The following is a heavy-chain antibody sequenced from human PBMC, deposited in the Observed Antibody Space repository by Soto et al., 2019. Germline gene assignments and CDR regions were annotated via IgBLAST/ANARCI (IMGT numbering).Heavy chain of an antibody. J-gene: IGHJ6*02. CDR3: ARGKPSGYRFGPRNFFYYGMDV. CDR1: SGSLTDHY. CDR2: INRSGIT. V-gene: IGHV4-34*01. D-gene: IGHD5-18*01. Sequence: PSETLSLTCGVFSGSLTDHYWAWIRQTPGKGLEWIGEINRSGITDYNPSLKSRVTLSLDTSKNQFSLKVTALTAADTAVYYCARGKPSGYRFGPRNFFYYGMDVWGPGTTVTVSS.